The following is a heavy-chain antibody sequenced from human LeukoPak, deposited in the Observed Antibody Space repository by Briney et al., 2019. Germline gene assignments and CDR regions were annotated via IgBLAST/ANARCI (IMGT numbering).Heavy chain of an antibody. CDR1: SGSFSGYY. V-gene: IGHV4-34*01. Sequence: SETLSLTCAVYSGSFSGYYWSWIRQPPGKGLEWIGEINHSGSTNYNPSLKSRVTISVDTSKNQFSLKLSSVTAADTAVYYCARGLLPDYWGQGTLVTVSS. D-gene: IGHD2/OR15-2a*01. CDR2: INHSGST. CDR3: ARGLLPDY. J-gene: IGHJ4*02.